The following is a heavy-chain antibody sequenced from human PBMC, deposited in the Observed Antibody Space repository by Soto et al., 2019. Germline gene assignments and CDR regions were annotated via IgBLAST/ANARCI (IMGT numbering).Heavy chain of an antibody. J-gene: IGHJ6*03. Sequence: PSETLSLTCAVYGGSFSGYYWSWIRQPPGKGLEWIGEINHSGSTNYNPSLKSRVTISVDTSKNQFSLKLSSVTAADTAVYYCARSNSGSVVDYYYYYMDVWGKGTTVTVSS. D-gene: IGHD6-19*01. V-gene: IGHV4-34*01. CDR1: GGSFSGYY. CDR3: ARSNSGSVVDYYYYYMDV. CDR2: INHSGST.